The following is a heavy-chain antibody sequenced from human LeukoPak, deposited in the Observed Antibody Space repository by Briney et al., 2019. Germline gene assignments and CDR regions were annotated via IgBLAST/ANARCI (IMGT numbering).Heavy chain of an antibody. Sequence: GASVKVSCKASGYTFTGYYMHWVRQAPGQGLEWMGWINPNSGGTNYAQKFQGRVTFTRDTSIRTAYMELSSLRSEDTAVYYCARGASRSFDYWGQGTLVTVSS. CDR3: ARGASRSFDY. V-gene: IGHV1-2*02. D-gene: IGHD5-12*01. J-gene: IGHJ4*02. CDR2: INPNSGGT. CDR1: GYTFTGYY.